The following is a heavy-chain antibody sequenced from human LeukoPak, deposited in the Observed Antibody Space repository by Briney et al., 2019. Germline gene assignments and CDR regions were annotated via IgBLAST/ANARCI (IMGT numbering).Heavy chain of an antibody. J-gene: IGHJ3*02. CDR1: GGSISSYY. Sequence: SETLSLTCTVSGGSISSYYWSWIRQPPGKGLEWIGYIYYSGGTNYNPSLKSRVTISVDTSKNQFSLKLSSVTAADTAVYYCARSHRDAFDIWGQGTMVTVSS. CDR3: ARSHRDAFDI. V-gene: IGHV4-59*08. CDR2: IYYSGGT.